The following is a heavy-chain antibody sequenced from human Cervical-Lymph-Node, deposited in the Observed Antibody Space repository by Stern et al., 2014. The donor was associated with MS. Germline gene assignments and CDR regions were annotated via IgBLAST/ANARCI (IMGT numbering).Heavy chain of an antibody. CDR3: ARDRWDRVFDY. D-gene: IGHD1-26*01. V-gene: IGHV1-18*01. CDR1: DYTFTSYG. Sequence: VQLVESGAEVKKPGASVKVSCKASDYTFTSYGISWVRQAPGQGLEWMGWISGYNGKIDYAQKFQCRVTMTIDISTTTAYMELRSLKSDDTAVYYCARDRWDRVFDYWGQGTLVTVSS. J-gene: IGHJ4*02. CDR2: ISGYNGKI.